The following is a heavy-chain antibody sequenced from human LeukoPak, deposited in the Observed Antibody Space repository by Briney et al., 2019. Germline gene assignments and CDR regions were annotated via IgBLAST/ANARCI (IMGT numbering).Heavy chain of an antibody. CDR1: GGSISSSSYY. D-gene: IGHD6-13*01. V-gene: IGHV4-39*01. CDR3: ARHPQELVSPHFDY. J-gene: IGHJ4*02. Sequence: SETLSLTCTVSGGSISSSSYYWGWIRQPPGKGLEWIGSIYYSGTTYYNPSLKSRLTMSVATSKNQFSLKLSSVTAADTAVYYCARHPQELVSPHFDYWGQGTLVTVFS. CDR2: IYYSGTT.